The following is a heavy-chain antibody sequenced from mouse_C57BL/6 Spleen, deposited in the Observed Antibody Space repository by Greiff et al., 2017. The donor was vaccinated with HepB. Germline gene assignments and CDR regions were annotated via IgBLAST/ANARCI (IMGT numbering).Heavy chain of an antibody. Sequence: EVQLQQSGAELVRPGASVKLSCTASGFNIKDYYMHWVKQRPEQGLEWIGRIDPEDGDTEYAPKFQGKATMTADTSSNTAYLQLSSLTSEDTAVYYCTTPYYYGSSPLFAYWGQGTLVTVSA. CDR2: IDPEDGDT. CDR1: GFNIKDYY. J-gene: IGHJ3*01. D-gene: IGHD1-1*01. CDR3: TTPYYYGSSPLFAY. V-gene: IGHV14-1*01.